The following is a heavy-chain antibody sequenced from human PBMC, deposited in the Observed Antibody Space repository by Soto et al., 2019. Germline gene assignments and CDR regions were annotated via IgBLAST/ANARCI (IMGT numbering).Heavy chain of an antibody. D-gene: IGHD4-17*01. Sequence: VQLVESGGGLVKPGGSLRLSCAASGFTFSDYYMTWIRQAPGKGLECISYISSSGGTIYYADSVKGRFTISRDNPKNSLYLQMNSRGVEDTAVYYCARVRGTTVAYYYYYMDVWGKGTTVTVSS. CDR3: ARVRGTTVAYYYYYMDV. CDR2: ISSSGGTI. V-gene: IGHV3-11*01. CDR1: GFTFSDYY. J-gene: IGHJ6*03.